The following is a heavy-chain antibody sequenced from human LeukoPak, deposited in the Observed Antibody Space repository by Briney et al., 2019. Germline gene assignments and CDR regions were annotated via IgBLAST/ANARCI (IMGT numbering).Heavy chain of an antibody. CDR3: ARVRGGYDAAGWFDP. J-gene: IGHJ5*02. D-gene: IGHD5-12*01. Sequence: GGSLRLSCAASGFTFSSYAMSWVRQAPGKGLEWVSAISGSGGSTYYADSVKGRFTISRDNSKNTLYLQMNSLRAEDTAVYYCARVRGGYDAAGWFDPWGQGTLVTVSS. CDR1: GFTFSSYA. V-gene: IGHV3-23*01. CDR2: ISGSGGST.